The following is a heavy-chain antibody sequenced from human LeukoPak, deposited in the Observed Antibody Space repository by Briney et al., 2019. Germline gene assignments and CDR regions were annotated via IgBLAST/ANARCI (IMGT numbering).Heavy chain of an antibody. CDR1: AFSLNTYN. J-gene: IGHJ4*02. CDR3: VRDRGSYRPIDY. Sequence: PGGSLRLSCAVSAFSLNTYNMNWVRQAPGKGLEWVLSISYTGTYIYYADSVKGRFTISRDNAQNSLYLQMNSLRVEDTAVYYCVRDRGSYRPIDYWGQGTLVTVSS. D-gene: IGHD1-26*01. CDR2: ISYTGTYI. V-gene: IGHV3-21*04.